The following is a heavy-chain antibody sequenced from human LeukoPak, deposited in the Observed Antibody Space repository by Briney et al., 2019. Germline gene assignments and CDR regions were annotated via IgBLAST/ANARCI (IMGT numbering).Heavy chain of an antibody. J-gene: IGHJ6*03. Sequence: SETLSLTCTVSGGSINSFYWSWIRQPPGKGLEWIGYIYYSGSTKYNPSLKSRVTISIDTSKNQFSLKLSSVTAADTAVYYCARAPYCGGDCYSYYYYYMDVWGKGTTVTISS. CDR2: IYYSGST. V-gene: IGHV4-59*01. CDR3: ARAPYCGGDCYSYYYYYMDV. CDR1: GGSINSFY. D-gene: IGHD2-21*02.